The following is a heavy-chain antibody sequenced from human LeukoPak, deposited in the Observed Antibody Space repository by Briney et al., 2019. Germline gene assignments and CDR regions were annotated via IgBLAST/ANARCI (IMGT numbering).Heavy chain of an antibody. V-gene: IGHV3-53*01. CDR2: INGGGDNT. CDR1: GFTVSSNY. D-gene: IGHD2-21*01. J-gene: IGHJ4*02. Sequence: GGSLRLSCAASGFTVSSNYMSWVRQAPGKGLEWVSAINGGGDNTYYADSVKGRFTISGDNSNSTLLLYLNSLRAEDTAVYYCARDDWTSWGQGTLVTVSS. CDR3: ARDDWTS.